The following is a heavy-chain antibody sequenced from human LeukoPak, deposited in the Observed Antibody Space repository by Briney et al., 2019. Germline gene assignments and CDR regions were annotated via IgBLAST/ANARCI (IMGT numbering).Heavy chain of an antibody. CDR1: GGSISSYY. Sequence: SETLSLTCTVSGGSISSYYWSWIQQPPGKGLEWIGYIYYSGGTNYNPSLKSRVTISVDTSKNQFSLKLSSVTAADTAVYYCARHYYDSSGYYPPGFDYWGQGTLVTVSS. CDR3: ARHYYDSSGYYPPGFDY. D-gene: IGHD3-22*01. CDR2: IYYSGGT. J-gene: IGHJ4*02. V-gene: IGHV4-59*08.